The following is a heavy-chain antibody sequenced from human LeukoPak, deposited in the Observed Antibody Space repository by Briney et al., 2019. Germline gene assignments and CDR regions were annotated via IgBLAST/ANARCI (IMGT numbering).Heavy chain of an antibody. V-gene: IGHV4-39*07. CDR3: ANRPRIAVAGTVSY. CDR2: IYHSGNT. J-gene: IGHJ4*02. CDR1: GGSISSSSYY. D-gene: IGHD6-19*01. Sequence: KTSETLSLTCTVSGGSISSSSYYWGWIRQPPGKGLEWIGSIYHSGNTYYNPSLKSRVTISVDTSKNQFSLKLSSVTAADTAVYYCANRPRIAVAGTVSYWGQGTLVTVSS.